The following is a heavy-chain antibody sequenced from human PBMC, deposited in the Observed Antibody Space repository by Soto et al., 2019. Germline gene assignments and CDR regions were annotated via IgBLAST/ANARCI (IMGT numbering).Heavy chain of an antibody. CDR2: IIPIFGTA. D-gene: IGHD3-3*01. V-gene: IGHV1-69*05. J-gene: IGHJ5*02. CDR1: GGTFSSYA. Sequence: AASVKVSCKASGGTFSSYAISWVRQAPGQGLEWMGGIIPIFGTANYAQKFQGRVTMTTDASTSTAYMELRSLRSDDTAVYYCARDPHEYWTSYWFDPWGQGTLVTVSS. CDR3: ARDPHEYWTSYWFDP.